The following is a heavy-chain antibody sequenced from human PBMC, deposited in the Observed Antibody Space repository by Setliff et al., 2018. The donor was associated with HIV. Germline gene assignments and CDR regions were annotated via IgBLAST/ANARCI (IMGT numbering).Heavy chain of an antibody. CDR2: ISSSSPYI. D-gene: IGHD1-7*01. CDR1: GFTFSRYG. J-gene: IGHJ6*03. CDR3: TRDYAYDWNSVMDA. Sequence: GGSLRLSCAASGFTFSRYGIHWVRQAPGKGLEWVSSISSSSPYIYYADSVKGRFTISRDNAKNSLYLKMNNLRAEDTAVYYCTRDYAYDWNSVMDAWGKGTTVTVSS. V-gene: IGHV3-21*01.